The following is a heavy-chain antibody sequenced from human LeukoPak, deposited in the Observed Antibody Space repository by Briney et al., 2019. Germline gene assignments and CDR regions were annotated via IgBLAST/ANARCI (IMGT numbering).Heavy chain of an antibody. CDR1: GYTFTSYG. CDR2: ISAYNGNT. D-gene: IGHD3-3*01. CDR3: ASQRGLGVAEYYFDY. J-gene: IGHJ4*02. V-gene: IGHV1-18*01. Sequence: ASVKVSCKASGYTFTSYGISWVRQAPGQGLEWMGWISAYNGNTNYAQKLQGRVTMTTDTSTSTAYMELRSLRSDDTAAYYCASQRGLGVAEYYFDYWGQGTLVTVSS.